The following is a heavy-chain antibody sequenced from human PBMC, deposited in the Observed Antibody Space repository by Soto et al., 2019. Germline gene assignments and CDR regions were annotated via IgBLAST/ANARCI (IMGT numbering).Heavy chain of an antibody. CDR3: ARRGANWGRLNYCYFDL. CDR1: GGSFSGYY. Sequence: SETLSLTCAVYGGSFSGYYWSWIRQPPGKGLEWIGEINHSGSTNYNPYLKSRVTISVDTSKNQFSHQLSSVTAADTAVYYCARRGANWGRLNYCYFDLWGRGTLVTVSS. D-gene: IGHD7-27*01. J-gene: IGHJ2*01. V-gene: IGHV4-34*01. CDR2: INHSGST.